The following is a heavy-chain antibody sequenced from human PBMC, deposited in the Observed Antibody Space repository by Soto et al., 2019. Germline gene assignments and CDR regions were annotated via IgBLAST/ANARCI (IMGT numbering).Heavy chain of an antibody. D-gene: IGHD3-22*01. Sequence: SETLSLTCAVYGGSFSGYYWSWIRQPPGKGLEWIGEINHSGSTNYNPSLKSRVTIPVDTSKNQFSLKLSSVTAADTAVYYCARGGAMIVVVDEYFQHWGQGTLVTSPQ. CDR1: GGSFSGYY. J-gene: IGHJ1*01. V-gene: IGHV4-34*01. CDR3: ARGGAMIVVVDEYFQH. CDR2: INHSGST.